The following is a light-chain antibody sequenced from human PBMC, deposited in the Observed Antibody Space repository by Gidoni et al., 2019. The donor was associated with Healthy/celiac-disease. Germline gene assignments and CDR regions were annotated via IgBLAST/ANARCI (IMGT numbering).Light chain of an antibody. CDR3: MQALHP. CDR2: LGS. V-gene: IGKV2-28*01. Sequence: DLVMTQSPLSLPVTPGEPASISCRSSQSLLHSNGYNYLDWYLQKPGQSPQLLIYLGSNRASGVPDRFSGSGSGTDFTLKISRVEAEDVGVYYCMQALHPFGQGTKVEIK. J-gene: IGKJ1*01. CDR1: QSLLHSNGYNY.